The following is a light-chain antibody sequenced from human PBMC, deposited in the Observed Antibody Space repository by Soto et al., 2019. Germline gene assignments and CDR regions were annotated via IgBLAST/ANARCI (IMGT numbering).Light chain of an antibody. CDR3: QQSYRTPIT. V-gene: IGKV1-39*01. CDR1: QSIRTF. CDR2: AAS. Sequence: DIQMTQSPSSLSASVGDRVTITCRASQSIRTFLNWYQQKQGKAPNLXIYAASGLPSGVPSRFSGSGSGTDFTLTISSLQPEDFATYYCQQSYRTPITFGQGTRLEIK. J-gene: IGKJ5*01.